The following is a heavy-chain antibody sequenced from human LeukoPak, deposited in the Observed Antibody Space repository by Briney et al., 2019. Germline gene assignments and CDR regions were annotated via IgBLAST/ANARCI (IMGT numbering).Heavy chain of an antibody. D-gene: IGHD6-13*01. V-gene: IGHV3-21*01. CDR3: ARESGTIPLFDY. CDR2: ISSSSSYI. Sequence: GGSLRLSCAASGFTFSSYSMNSVRQAPGKGLEWVSSISSSSSYIYYADSVKGRFTISRDNAKNSLYLQMNSLRAEDTAVYYCARESGTIPLFDYWGQGTLVTVSS. J-gene: IGHJ4*02. CDR1: GFTFSSYS.